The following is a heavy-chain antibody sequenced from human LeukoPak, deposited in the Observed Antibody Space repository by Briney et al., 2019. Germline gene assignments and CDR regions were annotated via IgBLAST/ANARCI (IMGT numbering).Heavy chain of an antibody. CDR3: ARDGHYYDNSGYYYVLWYFDL. V-gene: IGHV3-72*01. Sequence: GGSLRLSCAASGFTFSSYWMSWVRQAPGKGLEWVGRIRNKANSYTTEYTASVKGRFIISRDDSKNSLYLQMNSLKTEDTAVYYCARDGHYYDNSGYYYVLWYFDLWGRGTLVTVSS. CDR1: GFTFSSYW. J-gene: IGHJ2*01. D-gene: IGHD3-22*01. CDR2: IRNKANSYTT.